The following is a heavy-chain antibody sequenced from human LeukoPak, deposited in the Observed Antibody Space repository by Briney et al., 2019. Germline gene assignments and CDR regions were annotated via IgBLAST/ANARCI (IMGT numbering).Heavy chain of an antibody. CDR3: ASRYSSGWHPDY. CDR1: GFTFSSYS. V-gene: IGHV3-21*01. Sequence: GGSLRLSCAASGFTFSSYSMNWVRQAPGKGLEWVSSISSSSSYIYYADSVKGRFTISRDNAKNSLYLQMNSLRAEDTAVYYCASRYSSGWHPDYWGQGTLVTVSS. D-gene: IGHD6-19*01. J-gene: IGHJ4*02. CDR2: ISSSSSYI.